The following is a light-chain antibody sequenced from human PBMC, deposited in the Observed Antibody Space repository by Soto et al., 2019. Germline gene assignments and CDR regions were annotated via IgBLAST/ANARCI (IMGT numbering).Light chain of an antibody. J-gene: IGKJ2*01. CDR1: QSVSSN. Sequence: EIVMTQSPANLSVSPGERATLSCRASQSVSSNLAWYQQKPGQGPRLLIYGASTRATSIPARFRGSVSGTEFTLTINSLQSEDFAVYYCQQYNKWPPYTFGQGTKLEIK. V-gene: IGKV3-15*01. CDR3: QQYNKWPPYT. CDR2: GAS.